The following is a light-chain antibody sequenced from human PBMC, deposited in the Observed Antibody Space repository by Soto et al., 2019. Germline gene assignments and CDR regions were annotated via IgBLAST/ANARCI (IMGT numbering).Light chain of an antibody. J-gene: IGKJ2*01. CDR2: GAS. CDR1: QSVSSSY. V-gene: IGKV3-20*01. Sequence: EIVLTQSPGTLSLSPGERATLSCGASQSVSSSYLAWYQQKPGQAPRLLIYGASSRATGIPDRFSGSGSGTDFTLTISRLEPEDVAVYYYQQYGSSPPYTFGQGTKLEIK. CDR3: QQYGSSPPYT.